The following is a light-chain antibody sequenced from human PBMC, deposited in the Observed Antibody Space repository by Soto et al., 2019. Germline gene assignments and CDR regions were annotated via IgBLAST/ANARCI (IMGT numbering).Light chain of an antibody. CDR2: NND. V-gene: IGLV1-40*01. Sequence: QSVLTQPPSVSGAPGQRVTISCTGTNCNIGAGYDVHWYQQLPGTAPKLLMSNNDNRPSGVPDRFSGSKSGASASLAITGLQAEDEADYYCQSFDSTMTVFGGGTKLTVL. J-gene: IGLJ2*01. CDR1: NCNIGAGYD. CDR3: QSFDSTMTV.